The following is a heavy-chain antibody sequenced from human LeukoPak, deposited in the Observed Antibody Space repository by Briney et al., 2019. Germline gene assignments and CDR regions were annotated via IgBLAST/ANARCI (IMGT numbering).Heavy chain of an antibody. D-gene: IGHD3-10*01. CDR2: INPNSGGT. CDR3: ARGRGRSGNYLDY. V-gene: IGHV1-2*02. CDR1: GYTFTGYY. J-gene: IGHJ4*02. Sequence: ASVKVSCKASGYTFTGYYIHWVRQAPGQGLEWMGWINPNSGGTYFAQKFQGRVTVTRDTFIATAYMELSRLTSDDTAIYYCARGRGRSGNYLDYWGQGTLVTVSS.